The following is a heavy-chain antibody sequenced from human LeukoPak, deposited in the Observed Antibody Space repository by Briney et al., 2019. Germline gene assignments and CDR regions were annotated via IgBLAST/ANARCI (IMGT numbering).Heavy chain of an antibody. Sequence: PSETLSLTCTVSGGSISSYYLSWIRQTAGKGLEWIGRMYSSGSNYNPSLKSRVTMSIDTSTNQLSLKLSSVTAADTAVYYCARDSGTTGEVNFDPWGQGTLVTVSS. CDR1: GGSISSYY. V-gene: IGHV4-4*07. J-gene: IGHJ5*02. CDR3: ARDSGTTGEVNFDP. D-gene: IGHD3-10*01. CDR2: MYSSGS.